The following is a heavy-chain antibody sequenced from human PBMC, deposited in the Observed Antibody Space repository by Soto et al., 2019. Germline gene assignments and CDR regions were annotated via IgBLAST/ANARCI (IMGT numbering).Heavy chain of an antibody. Sequence: PSETLSLTCAVSGGSISSSNWWSWVRQPPGKGLEWIGEIYHSGSTNYNPSLKSRFTISRDNSKNTLYLQMNSLRREDTSVYYCAREYSLAVVAPGYWGQGILVTAS. J-gene: IGHJ4*02. CDR3: AREYSLAVVAPGY. D-gene: IGHD3-22*01. CDR1: GGSISSSNW. CDR2: IYHSGST. V-gene: IGHV4-4*02.